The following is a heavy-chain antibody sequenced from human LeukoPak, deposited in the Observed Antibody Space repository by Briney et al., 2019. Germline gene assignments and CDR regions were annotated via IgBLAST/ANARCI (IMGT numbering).Heavy chain of an antibody. CDR2: INGDGSGT. J-gene: IGHJ3*02. CDR3: AREGYYYDSSGPDAFDI. CDR1: GFTFSNYW. V-gene: IGHV3-74*01. Sequence: PGGSLRLSCTASGFTFSNYWMHWVRQAPGKGPVWVSRINGDGSGTTYADSVKGRFTISRDNAKNSLYLQMNSLRAEDTAVYYCAREGYYYDSSGPDAFDIWGQGTMVTVSS. D-gene: IGHD3-22*01.